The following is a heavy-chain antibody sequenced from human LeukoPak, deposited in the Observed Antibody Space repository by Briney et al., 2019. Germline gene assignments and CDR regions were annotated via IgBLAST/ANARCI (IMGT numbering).Heavy chain of an antibody. CDR3: VTGFTTMAVDYFDY. V-gene: IGHV1-24*01. J-gene: IGHJ4*02. CDR2: SDPEDGER. CDR1: GKTLSDLS. D-gene: IGHD5-18*01. Sequence: ASVKVSCKVSGKTLSDLSIHWLRQPPGKGLEWLGGSDPEDGERIYAQMFQGRVTMTEDTSINTAYMELSSLRSEDTAVYYCVTGFTTMAVDYFDYWGQGTLVTVSP.